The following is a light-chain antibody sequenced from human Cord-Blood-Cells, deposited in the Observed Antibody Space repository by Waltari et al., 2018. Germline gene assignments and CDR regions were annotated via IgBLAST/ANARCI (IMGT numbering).Light chain of an antibody. J-gene: IGLJ1*01. CDR2: EGR. V-gene: IGLV2-23*01. Sequence: QSALTQPASVSGSPGQSITISCTGTSSDVGSYNLVSWSQQHPGKAPKLMIYEGRKRPSGVSNRFSGSKSGNTASLTISGLQAEDEADYYCCSYAGSSTYVFGTGTKVTVL. CDR1: SSDVGSYNL. CDR3: CSYAGSSTYV.